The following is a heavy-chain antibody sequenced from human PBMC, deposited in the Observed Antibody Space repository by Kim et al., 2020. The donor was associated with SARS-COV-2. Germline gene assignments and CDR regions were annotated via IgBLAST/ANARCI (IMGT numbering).Heavy chain of an antibody. J-gene: IGHJ5*02. V-gene: IGHV3-64D*06. CDR3: VKDSYGSGSYDWFDP. CDR2: ISSNGGST. Sequence: GGSLRLSCSASGFTFSSYAMHWVRQAPWKGLEYVSAISSNGGSTYYADSVKGRFTISRDNSKNTLYLQMSSLRAEDTAVYYCVKDSYGSGSYDWFDPWGQGTLVTVSS. D-gene: IGHD3-10*01. CDR1: GFTFSSYA.